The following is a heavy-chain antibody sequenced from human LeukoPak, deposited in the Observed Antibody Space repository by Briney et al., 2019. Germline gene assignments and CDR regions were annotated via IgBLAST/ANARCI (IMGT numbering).Heavy chain of an antibody. J-gene: IGHJ6*03. Sequence: ASVKVSCKASGGTFSSYAISWVRQAPGQGLEWMGGIIPIFGTANYAQKFQGRVTITTDESTSTAYMELSSLRSEDTAVYYCARGSGKPPYYYYMDVWGKGTTVTVSS. V-gene: IGHV1-69*05. CDR2: IIPIFGTA. D-gene: IGHD3-3*01. CDR3: ARGSGKPPYYYYMDV. CDR1: GGTFSSYA.